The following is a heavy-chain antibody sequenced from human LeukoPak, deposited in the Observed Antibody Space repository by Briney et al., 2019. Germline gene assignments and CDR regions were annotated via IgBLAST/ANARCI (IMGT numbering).Heavy chain of an antibody. J-gene: IGHJ4*02. CDR3: VRGDIAFDY. CDR2: TYYRSKWNK. CDR1: GDSVSSNSAV. D-gene: IGHD3-9*01. Sequence: SQTLSLTCAISGDSVSSNSAVWNWIRQAPSRGLEWLGKTYYRSKWNKGYAISVKSRISINPDTSKNQFTLQLNSVTPEDAAVYYCVRGDIAFDYWGQGILVTVSS. V-gene: IGHV6-1*01.